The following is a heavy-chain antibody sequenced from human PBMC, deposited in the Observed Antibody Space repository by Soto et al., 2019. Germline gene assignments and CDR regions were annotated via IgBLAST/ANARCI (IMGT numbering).Heavy chain of an antibody. CDR2: IYYSGST. CDR1: GGSISSGDYY. Sequence: SETLSLTCTVSGGSISSGDYYWSWIRQPPGKGLEWIGYIYYSGSTYYNPSLKSRVTISVDTSKNQFSLKLSSVTAADTAVYYCGGYDYNCFDPWGQGTMVTVYS. CDR3: GGYDYNCFDP. J-gene: IGHJ5*02. D-gene: IGHD5-12*01. V-gene: IGHV4-30-4*01.